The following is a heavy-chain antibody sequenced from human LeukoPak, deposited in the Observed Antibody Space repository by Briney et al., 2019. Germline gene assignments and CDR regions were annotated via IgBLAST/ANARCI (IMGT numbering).Heavy chain of an antibody. Sequence: GGSLRLSCAASGFTFSTYAMSWVRQAPGKGLEWVSSVFGNGITYYADSVKGRFTISRDNSKNTLYLQTNSLRVEDTAVYYCAKVSRGYCRGGTCYYYYGLDVWGQGTTVTVSS. CDR1: GFTFSTYA. CDR3: AKVSRGYCRGGTCYYYYGLDV. CDR2: VFGNGIT. D-gene: IGHD2-15*01. V-gene: IGHV3-23*01. J-gene: IGHJ6*02.